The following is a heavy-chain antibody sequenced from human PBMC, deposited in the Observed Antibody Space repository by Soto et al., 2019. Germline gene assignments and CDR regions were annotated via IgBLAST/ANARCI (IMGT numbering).Heavy chain of an antibody. CDR2: IYYSGST. Sequence: SETLSLTCTVSGGSISSGVYYWSWIRQHPGKGLEWIGYIYYSGSTNYNPSLKSRVTISVDTSKNQFSLKLSSVTAADTAVYYCAGGQYYYDSRGPIDYWGQGTLVTVSS. D-gene: IGHD3-22*01. CDR3: AGGQYYYDSRGPIDY. J-gene: IGHJ4*02. CDR1: GGSISSGVYY. V-gene: IGHV4-61*08.